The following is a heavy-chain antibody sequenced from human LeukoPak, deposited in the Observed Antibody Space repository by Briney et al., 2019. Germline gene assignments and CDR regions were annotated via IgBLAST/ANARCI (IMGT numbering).Heavy chain of an antibody. J-gene: IGHJ3*02. D-gene: IGHD5-12*01. Sequence: GGSLRLSCAASGFTFDDYAMHWVRQAPGKGLEWVSGISWNSGSIGYADSVKGRFTISRDNAKNSLYLQMNSLRAEDTALYYCAREYSGYDGGAFDIWGQGTMVTVSS. CDR2: ISWNSGSI. V-gene: IGHV3-9*01. CDR1: GFTFDDYA. CDR3: AREYSGYDGGAFDI.